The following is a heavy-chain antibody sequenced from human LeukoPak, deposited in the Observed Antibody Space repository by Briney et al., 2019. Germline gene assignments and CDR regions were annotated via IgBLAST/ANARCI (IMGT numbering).Heavy chain of an antibody. J-gene: IGHJ4*02. CDR2: IYYSGST. Sequence: SETLSLTCTVSGGSISSYYWSWIRQPPGKGLEWIGYIYYSGSTNYNPSLKSRVTISVDTSKNQFSLKLSSVTAADTAVYYCASGNDPGIAAAVTDYWGQGTLVTVSS. CDR1: GGSISSYY. CDR3: ASGNDPGIAAAVTDY. D-gene: IGHD6-13*01. V-gene: IGHV4-59*01.